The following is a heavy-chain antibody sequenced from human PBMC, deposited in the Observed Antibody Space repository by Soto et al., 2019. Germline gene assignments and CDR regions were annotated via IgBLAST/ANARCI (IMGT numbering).Heavy chain of an antibody. CDR1: GFTFSSYG. CDR3: ARVGITGKTFRGFDY. Sequence: QVQLVESGGGVVQPGRSLRLSCAASGFTFSSYGMHWVRQAPGKGLEWVALIWFDGSNKYYADSVKGRFTISRDNSRNTLYLQMSSLSAEDTAIYYCARVGITGKTFRGFDYWGQGTLVTVSS. V-gene: IGHV3-33*01. J-gene: IGHJ4*02. CDR2: IWFDGSNK. D-gene: IGHD1-20*01.